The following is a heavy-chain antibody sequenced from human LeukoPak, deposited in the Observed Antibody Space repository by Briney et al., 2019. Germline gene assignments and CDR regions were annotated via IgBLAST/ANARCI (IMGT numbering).Heavy chain of an antibody. D-gene: IGHD5-18*01. Sequence: GGSLRLSCAASGFTSSDFAIHWVRQAPGEGLEWVSVISYDGNNKYYSDSVKGRFTISRDNSKNMVYLQMNSLRAEDTAVYYCARVGRGYTYKVFYFDYWGQGTLVTVSS. CDR1: GFTSSDFA. V-gene: IGHV3-30*04. CDR2: ISYDGNNK. CDR3: ARVGRGYTYKVFYFDY. J-gene: IGHJ4*02.